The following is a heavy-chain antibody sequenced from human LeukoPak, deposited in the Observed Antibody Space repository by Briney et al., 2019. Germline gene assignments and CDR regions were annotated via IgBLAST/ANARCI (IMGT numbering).Heavy chain of an antibody. CDR2: ISSSSSYI. Sequence: NPGGSLRLSCAASGFTFSSYSMNWVRQAPGKGLEWVSSISSSSSYIYYADSVKGRFTISRDNAKNSLYLQMNSLRAEDTAVYYCARGEYSSSWYDDSHGYWGQGTLVTVSS. V-gene: IGHV3-21*01. CDR1: GFTFSSYS. CDR3: ARGEYSSSWYDDSHGY. D-gene: IGHD6-13*01. J-gene: IGHJ4*02.